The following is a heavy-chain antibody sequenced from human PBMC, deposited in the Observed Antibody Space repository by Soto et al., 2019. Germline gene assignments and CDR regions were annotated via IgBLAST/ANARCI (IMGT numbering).Heavy chain of an antibody. CDR3: AKVSQSEYYAFWSGPQADY. V-gene: IGHV3-30*18. D-gene: IGHD3-3*01. CDR2: ISYDGSNK. Sequence: QVQLVESGGGVVQPGRSLRLSCAASGFTFSSYGMHWVRQAPGKGLEWVAVISYDGSNKYYADSVKGRFTISRDNSKNTLYLQMTSMRAEDTAVYYSAKVSQSEYYAFWSGPQADYWGQGTLVTVSS. CDR1: GFTFSSYG. J-gene: IGHJ4*02.